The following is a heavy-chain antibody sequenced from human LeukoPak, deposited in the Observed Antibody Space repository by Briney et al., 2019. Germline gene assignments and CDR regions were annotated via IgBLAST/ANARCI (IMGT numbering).Heavy chain of an antibody. J-gene: IGHJ4*02. V-gene: IGHV3-9*01. Sequence: LSLTCTVSGDSISSYYWSWIRQPPGKGLEWGSGISWNSGSINYADSVKGRFTISRDNAKNSLYLQMNSLRAEDTALYYCAKDASSSSWHQGYFDYWGQGTLVTVSS. D-gene: IGHD6-13*01. CDR3: AKDASSSSWHQGYFDY. CDR1: GDSISSYY. CDR2: ISWNSGSI.